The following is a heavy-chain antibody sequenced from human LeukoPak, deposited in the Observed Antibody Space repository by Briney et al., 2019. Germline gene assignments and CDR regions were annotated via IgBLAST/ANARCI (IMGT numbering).Heavy chain of an antibody. CDR1: GGSFSGYY. D-gene: IGHD1-26*01. J-gene: IGHJ4*02. Sequence: SETLSLTCAVYGGSFSGYYWSWIRQPPGKGLEWIGEINHSGSTNYNPSPKSRVTISVDTSKNQFSLKLSSVTAADTAVYYCARSRGGATIADDYWGQGTLVTVSS. CDR2: INHSGST. V-gene: IGHV4-34*01. CDR3: ARSRGGATIADDY.